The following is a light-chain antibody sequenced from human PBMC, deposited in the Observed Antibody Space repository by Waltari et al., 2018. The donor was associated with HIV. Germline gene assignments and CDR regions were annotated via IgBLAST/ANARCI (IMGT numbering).Light chain of an antibody. V-gene: IGLV1-40*01. Sequence: QSVLTQPPSVSGAPGQRVTISCTGSSSNIGAQYAVHWYQHVPGTAPKVLIYGNSDRPSGVPDRFSGPKSGTSASLVITGLQAEDEANYYCQSYDSSLSAWVFGGGTKLTVL. CDR1: SSNIGAQYA. CDR3: QSYDSSLSAWV. CDR2: GNS. J-gene: IGLJ3*02.